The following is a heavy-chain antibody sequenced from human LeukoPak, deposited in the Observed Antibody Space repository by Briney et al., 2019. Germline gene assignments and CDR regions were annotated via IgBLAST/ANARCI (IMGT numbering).Heavy chain of an antibody. CDR1: GFTFSSYS. V-gene: IGHV3-21*01. CDR2: ISSSSSYI. Sequence: PGGSLRLSCAASGFTFSSYSMNWVRQAPGKGLEWVSSISSSSSYIYYADSVKGRFTISRDNAKNSLYLQINSLRAEDTAVYYCARDYRLEATTVTTSGRWGQGTLVTVSS. D-gene: IGHD4-17*01. J-gene: IGHJ4*02. CDR3: ARDYRLEATTVTTSGR.